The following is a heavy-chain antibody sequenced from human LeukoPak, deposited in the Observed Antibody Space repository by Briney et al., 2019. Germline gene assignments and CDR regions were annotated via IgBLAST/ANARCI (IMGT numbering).Heavy chain of an antibody. CDR2: INTNTGNP. D-gene: IGHD3-3*01. CDR3: AREATIFGVADNWFDP. V-gene: IGHV7-4-1*02. CDR1: GYTFTSYA. J-gene: IGHJ5*02. Sequence: ASVKVSCKASGYTFTSYAMNWVRQAPGQGLEWMGWINTNTGNPTYAQGFTGRFVFSLDTSVSTAYLQISSLKAEDTAVYYCAREATIFGVADNWFDPWGQGTLVTVSS.